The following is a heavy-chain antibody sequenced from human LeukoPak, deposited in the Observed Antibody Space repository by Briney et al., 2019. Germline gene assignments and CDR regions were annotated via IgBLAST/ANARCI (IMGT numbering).Heavy chain of an antibody. J-gene: IGHJ5*02. Sequence: ASVKVSCKASGYTFTGYYMHWVRQAPGQGLEWMGWINPNSGGTNYAQKFQGRVTMTRDTSISTAYMELSRLRSDDTAVYYCARVAGIAARRDLRWFDPWGQGTLVTVSS. V-gene: IGHV1-2*02. CDR3: ARVAGIAARRDLRWFDP. CDR1: GYTFTGYY. D-gene: IGHD6-6*01. CDR2: INPNSGGT.